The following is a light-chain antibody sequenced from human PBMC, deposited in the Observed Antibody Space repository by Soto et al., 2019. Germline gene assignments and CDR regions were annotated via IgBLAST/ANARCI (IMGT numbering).Light chain of an antibody. J-gene: IGLJ2*01. CDR1: SSDVGSYNL. Sequence: QSALTQPASVSGSPGQSITISCTGTSSDVGSYNLVSWYQQHPGKAPKLMIYEGSKRPSGVSNRVSGSKSGNTASLTISGLQAEDEAEYYCCSYAGSSTLYVVFGGGTKLTVL. CDR3: CSYAGSSTLYVV. V-gene: IGLV2-23*01. CDR2: EGS.